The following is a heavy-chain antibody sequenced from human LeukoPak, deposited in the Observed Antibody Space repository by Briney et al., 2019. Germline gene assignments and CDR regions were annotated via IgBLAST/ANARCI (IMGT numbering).Heavy chain of an antibody. V-gene: IGHV3-23*01. D-gene: IGHD2-21*01. J-gene: IGHJ3*02. CDR3: AKVLLAGDAFDI. Sequence: PGGSLRLSCAASGFTFTSHAMSWVRQAPGKGLEWVSGMSGTGGSAYYADSVKGRFTISRDNSKSTLYLQMNSLRAEDTAVYYCAKVLLAGDAFDIWGQGTMVTVSS. CDR1: GFTFTSHA. CDR2: MSGTGGSA.